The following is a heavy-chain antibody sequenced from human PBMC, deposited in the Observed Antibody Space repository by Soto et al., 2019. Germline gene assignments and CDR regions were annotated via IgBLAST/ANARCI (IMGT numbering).Heavy chain of an antibody. D-gene: IGHD5-18*01. Sequence: QVQLQESGPGLVKPSQTLSLTCTVSNASISSGDYYWTWIRQPPGKGLEWIGSIYYTGNTYYNPSLKSRVTISVDTSTDQFSLKLSSVTAAVTAVYYCARASYETSTYYLDYWGQGTLVTVSS. J-gene: IGHJ4*02. CDR1: NASISSGDYY. CDR3: ARASYETSTYYLDY. V-gene: IGHV4-30-4*01. CDR2: IYYTGNT.